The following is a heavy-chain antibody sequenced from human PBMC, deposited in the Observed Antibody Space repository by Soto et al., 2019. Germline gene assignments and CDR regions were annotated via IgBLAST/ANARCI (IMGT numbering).Heavy chain of an antibody. Sequence: QVQLVESGGGVVQPGRSLRLSCVASGFIFSTYGMHWVRQAPGKGLEWVAVIWYDGSNKYYADSVKGRFTISRDNSKNTLYLQMNSLRAEDTAVYYCARDRHAYCGGDCPMDVWGQGTTVTVSS. CDR3: ARDRHAYCGGDCPMDV. D-gene: IGHD2-21*02. J-gene: IGHJ6*02. CDR1: GFIFSTYG. CDR2: IWYDGSNK. V-gene: IGHV3-33*01.